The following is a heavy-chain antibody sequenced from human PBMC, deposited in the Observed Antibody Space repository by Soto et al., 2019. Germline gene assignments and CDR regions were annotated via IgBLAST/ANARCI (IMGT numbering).Heavy chain of an antibody. CDR2: ITYGGTDI. D-gene: IGHD2-8*01. J-gene: IGHJ4*02. Sequence: GGSLRLSCAASGFTFSEYYMSWIRQAPGKGLEWVSDITYGGTDIYYADSVRGRFTISRDNSKDTLYLHMSSLRPEDTAVYYSVETPSVSVLGYFAYWGQGTLVTVSS. CDR3: VETPSVSVLGYFAY. V-gene: IGHV3-11*04. CDR1: GFTFSEYY.